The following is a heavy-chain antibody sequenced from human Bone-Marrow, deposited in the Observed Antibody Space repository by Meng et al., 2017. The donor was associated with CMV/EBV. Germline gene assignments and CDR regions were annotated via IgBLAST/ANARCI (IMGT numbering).Heavy chain of an antibody. J-gene: IGHJ4*02. D-gene: IGHD6-6*01. V-gene: IGHV1-69*02. Sequence: SVKVSCKASGGTFSSYTISWVRQAPGQGLEWMGRIIPILGIANYAQKFQGRVTMTRDTSTSTVYMELSSLRSEDTAVYYCASVSSIAARPIVYWGQGTLVTVSS. CDR1: GGTFSSYT. CDR3: ASVSSIAARPIVY. CDR2: IIPILGIA.